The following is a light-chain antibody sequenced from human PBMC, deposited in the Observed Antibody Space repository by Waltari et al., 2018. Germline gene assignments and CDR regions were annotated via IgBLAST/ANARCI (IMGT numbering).Light chain of an antibody. CDR1: SSDVGGPNY. CDR3: CSYAGTYTWL. V-gene: IGLV2-11*01. J-gene: IGLJ3*02. CDR2: DVS. Sequence: QPALTQPRPVCGSLGQSVTISCTGTSSDVGGPNYVSCYQHRPRQAPTVVIYDVSRRPPGVPDRFTGSRSGNTATLTISGLQAEDEADYHCSYAGTYTWLFGGGTKLTVL.